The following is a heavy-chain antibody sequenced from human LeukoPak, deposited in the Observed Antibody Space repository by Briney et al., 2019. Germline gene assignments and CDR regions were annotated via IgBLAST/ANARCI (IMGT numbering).Heavy chain of an antibody. CDR2: IRYVGCNK. Sequence: PGGSLRLSCAASGLTFSSYCMHWVRQAPAKGLEGVAFIRYVGCNKYYAASVKGRFTIPRDNSKNTLYLQMNSLRAEDTAVYYCAKDKYSGSYLVYWGQGTLVTVSS. CDR1: GLTFSSYC. V-gene: IGHV3-30*02. CDR3: AKDKYSGSYLVY. D-gene: IGHD1-26*01. J-gene: IGHJ4*02.